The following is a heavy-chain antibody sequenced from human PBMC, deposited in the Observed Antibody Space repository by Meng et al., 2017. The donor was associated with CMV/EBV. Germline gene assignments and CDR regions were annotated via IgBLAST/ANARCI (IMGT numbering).Heavy chain of an antibody. D-gene: IGHD3-3*01. CDR3: ASGGDITFGVVIMSHYYYYGMDV. V-gene: IGHV1-69*05. CDR1: GCTFSSYA. Sequence: SVKVSCKASGCTFSSYAISWVRQAPGQGLEWMGGIIPIFGTANYAQKFQGRVTITTDESTSTAYMELSSLRSEDTAVYYCASGGDITFGVVIMSHYYYYGMDVWGQGTTVTVSS. CDR2: IIPIFGTA. J-gene: IGHJ6*02.